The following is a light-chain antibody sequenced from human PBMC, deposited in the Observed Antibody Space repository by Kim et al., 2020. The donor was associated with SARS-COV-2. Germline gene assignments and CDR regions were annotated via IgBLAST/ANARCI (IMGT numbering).Light chain of an antibody. CDR1: QDINIW. CDR2: AAS. CDR3: QQYVSIPNT. Sequence: DIQMTQSPSSLSASVGERVTITCRASQDINIWLAWYQQRPGKAPKSLIYAASNLQTGVPGRFSGSGSGTEFTLTIRSLQPEDFATYYCQQYVSIPNTFGQGTRLEIK. J-gene: IGKJ5*01. V-gene: IGKV1D-16*01.